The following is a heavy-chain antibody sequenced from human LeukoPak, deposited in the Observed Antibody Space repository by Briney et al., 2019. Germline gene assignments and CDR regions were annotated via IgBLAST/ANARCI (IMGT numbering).Heavy chain of an antibody. Sequence: PGGSLRLSCAASGFTFSNAWMSWVRQAPRKGLEWVGRIKSKTDGGTTDYAAPVKGRFTISRDDSKNTLYLQMNSLKTEDTAVYYCTTELLYYYDSSGSDYWGQGTLVTVSS. J-gene: IGHJ4*02. CDR3: TTELLYYYDSSGSDY. V-gene: IGHV3-15*01. CDR2: IKSKTDGGTT. D-gene: IGHD3-22*01. CDR1: GFTFSNAW.